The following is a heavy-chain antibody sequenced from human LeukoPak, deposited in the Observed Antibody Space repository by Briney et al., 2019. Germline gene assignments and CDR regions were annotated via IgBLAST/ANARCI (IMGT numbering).Heavy chain of an antibody. CDR1: GFTFDDYG. J-gene: IGHJ6*04. CDR2: ITSNGANT. Sequence: PGGSLRLSCVASGFTFDDYGMTWVRQAPGKGLEWVSGITSNGANTGYADAVKGRFTISRDNAKNSLYLQMNSLRAEDTAVYYCAELGITMIGGVWGKGTTVTISS. D-gene: IGHD3-10*02. CDR3: AELGITMIGGV. V-gene: IGHV3-20*04.